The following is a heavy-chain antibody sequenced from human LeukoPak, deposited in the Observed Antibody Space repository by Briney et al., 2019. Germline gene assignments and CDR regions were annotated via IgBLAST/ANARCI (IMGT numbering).Heavy chain of an antibody. V-gene: IGHV3-64*01. CDR1: GFTFSSYA. D-gene: IGHD3-9*01. J-gene: IGHJ4*02. CDR2: ISSYGDAT. Sequence: PGGSLRLSCAASGFTFSSYAMHWVRQAPGKGLEFVSAISSYGDATFYANSVKGRFTISRDNSKNTLYLQMGSLRLEDMAVYYCARETGLASILFDYWGQGALVTVSS. CDR3: ARETGLASILFDY.